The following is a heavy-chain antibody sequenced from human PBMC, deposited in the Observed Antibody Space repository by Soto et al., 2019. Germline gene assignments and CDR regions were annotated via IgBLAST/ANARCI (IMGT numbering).Heavy chain of an antibody. CDR1: GCSISSGDSY. D-gene: IGHD4-17*01. V-gene: IGHV4-30-4*02. J-gene: IGHJ4*02. CDR3: ARDDYGDSGYFDY. Sequence: SETLSLTCPVSGCSISSGDSYWRWIRQSPGKGLEWIGYIYYSGSTYYNPSLRSRVTISVDTSKNQFSLKLSSVTAADTAVYYCARDDYGDSGYFDYWGQGTLVTVSS. CDR2: IYYSGST.